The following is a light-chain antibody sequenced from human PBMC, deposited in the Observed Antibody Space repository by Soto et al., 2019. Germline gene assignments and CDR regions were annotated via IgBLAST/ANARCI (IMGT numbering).Light chain of an antibody. CDR2: GVT. V-gene: IGLV2-14*01. CDR1: SSDVGCYNY. CDR3: SSYTSSTTLSVV. Sequence: QSALTQPASVSGSPGQSITISCTGTSSDVGCYNYVSLYQQHPGKAPKLVIYGVTNRPSGVSNRFSGSKSGNTASLTISGLQAEDEADYYCSSYTSSTTLSVVFGGGTKLTVL. J-gene: IGLJ2*01.